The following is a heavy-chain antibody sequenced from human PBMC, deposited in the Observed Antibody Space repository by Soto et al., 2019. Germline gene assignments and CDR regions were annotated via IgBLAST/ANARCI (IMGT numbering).Heavy chain of an antibody. CDR1: GGSVSSGSYY. D-gene: IGHD4-17*01. CDR2: IYYSGST. CDR3: ARQLSYGGNSIGFGFYFDY. J-gene: IGHJ4*02. V-gene: IGHV4-61*01. Sequence: QVQLQESGPGLVKSSETLSLTCTVSGGSVSSGSYYWSWIRQPPGKGLEWIGYIYYSGSTNYNPSLKSRVTISVDTSKNQFSLKLSSVTAADTAVYYCARQLSYGGNSIGFGFYFDYWGQGTLVTVSS.